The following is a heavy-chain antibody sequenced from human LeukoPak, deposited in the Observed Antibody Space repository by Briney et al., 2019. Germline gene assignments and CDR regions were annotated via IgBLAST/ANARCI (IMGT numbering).Heavy chain of an antibody. D-gene: IGHD5-12*01. CDR1: GFTVSSNY. J-gene: IGHJ4*02. CDR3: ARGPHHSGYALEFDY. Sequence: PGGSLRLSCAASGFTVSSNYMSWVRQAPGKGLEWVSVIYSGGSTYYADSVKGRFTISRDNSKNTLYLQMNSLRAEDTAVYYCARGPHHSGYALEFDYWGQGTLVTVSS. V-gene: IGHV3-66*01. CDR2: IYSGGST.